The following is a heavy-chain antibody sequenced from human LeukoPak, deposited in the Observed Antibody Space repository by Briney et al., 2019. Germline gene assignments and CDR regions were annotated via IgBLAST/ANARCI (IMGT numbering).Heavy chain of an antibody. CDR2: ISGSGGST. V-gene: IGHV3-23*01. CDR1: GFTFSSYA. J-gene: IGHJ4*02. CDR3: ARGARKGDDYGGLFDY. D-gene: IGHD4-23*01. Sequence: GGSLRLSCAASGFTFSSYAMSWVRQAPGKGLEWVSAISGSGGSTYYADSVKGRFTISRDNSKNTLFLQMNSLRTEDTAVYYCARGARKGDDYGGLFDYWGQGTLVTVSS.